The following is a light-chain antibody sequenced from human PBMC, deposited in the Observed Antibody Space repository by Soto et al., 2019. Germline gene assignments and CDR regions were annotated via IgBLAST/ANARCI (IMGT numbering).Light chain of an antibody. V-gene: IGKV1-12*02. CDR1: DDVGGW. Sequence: TQSPSSVSASVGDRVTMTCRASDDVGGWLAWYQQQPGKAPKLLIFAVSTLHSGVPSRFSGTGSGTEFTLTVSTFQPEDFATSYCQQSNRFPFPCGPRTKVDI. J-gene: IGKJ3*01. CDR3: QQSNRFPFP. CDR2: AVS.